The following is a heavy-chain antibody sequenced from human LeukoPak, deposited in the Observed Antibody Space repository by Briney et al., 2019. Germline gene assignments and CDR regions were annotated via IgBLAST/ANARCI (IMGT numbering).Heavy chain of an antibody. V-gene: IGHV3-30-3*01. D-gene: IGHD3-10*01. CDR1: GFTFSRYA. CDR3: ARVGYYSSGPFSYFDY. J-gene: IGHJ4*02. Sequence: GGSLRLSCAASGFTFSRYAMHWVRQAPGKGLEWVAVISYDGSNEYYADSVKGRSTISRDSSENTLYLQMNSLRVEDTAVYYCARVGYYSSGPFSYFDYWGQGTLVTVSS. CDR2: ISYDGSNE.